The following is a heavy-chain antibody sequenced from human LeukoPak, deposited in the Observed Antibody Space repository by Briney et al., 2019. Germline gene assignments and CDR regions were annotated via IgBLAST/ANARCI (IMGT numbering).Heavy chain of an antibody. V-gene: IGHV4-39*01. CDR1: GDSISNRGYY. CDR2: TYYTGNT. J-gene: IGHJ5*02. CDR3: ARTNYYDSGGYFYEYNWFDP. D-gene: IGHD3-22*01. Sequence: PSETLSLTCAVSGDSISNRGYYWGWIRQPPGKGLDWIGITYYTGNTYYNPSLKSRLTISVDTSKSQFSLQLSSVTAADTAVYYCARTNYYDSGGYFYEYNWFDPWGQGTLVTVSS.